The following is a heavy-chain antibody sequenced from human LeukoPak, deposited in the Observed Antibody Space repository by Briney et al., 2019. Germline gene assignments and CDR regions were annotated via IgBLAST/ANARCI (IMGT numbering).Heavy chain of an antibody. J-gene: IGHJ3*02. CDR1: GGTFTSYA. V-gene: IGHV1-69*04. D-gene: IGHD4-17*01. CDR3: AKDRADAMTTVTTGAFDI. Sequence: SVKVSCKASGGTFTSYAISWVREAPGQGLEWRGRIIPIIGIAIYAQKFQGRVTITADKSTSTAYMELSSLRSEETAVYYCAKDRADAMTTVTTGAFDIWGQGTVVTVSS. CDR2: IIPIIGIA.